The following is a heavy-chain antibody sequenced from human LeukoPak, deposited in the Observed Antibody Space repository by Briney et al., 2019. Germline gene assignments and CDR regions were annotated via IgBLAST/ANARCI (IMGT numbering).Heavy chain of an antibody. D-gene: IGHD6-13*01. CDR2: ISYDGSNT. CDR1: GFTFRNYG. CDR3: AKAGSSSYYSGYYYYMDV. Sequence: PGGSLRLSCAASGFTFRNYGMHWVRQAPGKGLEWVSTISYDGSNTYYADSVKGRITISRDNSENTLSLQMNSLRPEDTAVYYCAKAGSSSYYSGYYYYMDVWGTGTTVTVSS. V-gene: IGHV3-30*18. J-gene: IGHJ6*03.